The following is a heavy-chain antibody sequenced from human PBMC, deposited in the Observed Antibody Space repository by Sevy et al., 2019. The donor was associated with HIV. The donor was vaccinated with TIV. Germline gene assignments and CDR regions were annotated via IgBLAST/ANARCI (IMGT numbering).Heavy chain of an antibody. CDR3: AREGTLVTMII. Sequence: ASVKVSCKASGYTFTNHGISWVRQAPGQGLEWMGWINPHNGNTKYAQKLQGRVTMTTDTFTNTAYMEVRSLRSDDTAVYYCAREGTLVTMIIWGQGTLVTVSS. CDR2: INPHNGNT. D-gene: IGHD3-22*01. J-gene: IGHJ4*02. V-gene: IGHV1-18*01. CDR1: GYTFTNHG.